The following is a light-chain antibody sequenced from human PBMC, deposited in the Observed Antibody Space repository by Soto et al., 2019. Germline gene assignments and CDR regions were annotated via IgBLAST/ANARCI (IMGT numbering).Light chain of an antibody. CDR2: DVS. CDR3: CSYISISTLGF. J-gene: IGLJ2*01. V-gene: IGLV2-14*03. CDR1: STDIGRYNY. Sequence: QSVLTQPASVSESPGQSITISCTGTSTDIGRYNYVSWYQQHPGKAPKLIIYDVSIRPSGVSNRFSGSKSGNTASLTISGLQAEDEADYYCCSYISISTLGFFGGGTKQTV.